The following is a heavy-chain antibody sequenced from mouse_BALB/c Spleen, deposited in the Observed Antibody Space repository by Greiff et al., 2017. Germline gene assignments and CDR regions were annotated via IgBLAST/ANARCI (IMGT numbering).Heavy chain of an antibody. CDR3: ARDYYYGSSGGFAY. J-gene: IGHJ3*01. V-gene: IGHV2-9*02. Sequence: VMLVESGPGLVAPSQSLSITCTVSGFSLTSYGVHWVRQPPGKGLEWLGVIWAGGSTNYNSALMSRLSISKDNSKSQVFLKMNSLQTDDTAMYYCARDYYYGSSGGFAYWGQGTLVTVSA. CDR1: GFSLTSYG. CDR2: IWAGGST. D-gene: IGHD1-1*01.